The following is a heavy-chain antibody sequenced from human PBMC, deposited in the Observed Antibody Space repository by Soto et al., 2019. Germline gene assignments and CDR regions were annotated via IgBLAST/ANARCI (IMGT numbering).Heavy chain of an antibody. CDR1: GFTFTYYS. CDR2: SNSGSGTI. CDR3: ARDSGYAFDY. D-gene: IGHD3-16*01. Sequence: GESLKISCAASGFTFTYYSLNWVRQAPGKGLEWLSYSNSGSGTISYADSVRGRFTISRDNAKTSLYLQMNSLRDEDTAVYYCARDSGYAFDYWGQGALVTVSS. V-gene: IGHV3-48*02. J-gene: IGHJ4*02.